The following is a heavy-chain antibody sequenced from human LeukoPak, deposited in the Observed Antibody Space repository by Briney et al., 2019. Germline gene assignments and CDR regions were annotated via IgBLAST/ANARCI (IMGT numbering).Heavy chain of an antibody. CDR1: GGSISSSSYY. Sequence: SETLSLTCTVSGGSISSSSYYWGWIRQPPGKGLEWIGSIYYSGSTYYNPSLKSRVTISVDTSKNQFSLKLSSVTAADTAVYYCARGSPTYYDFWSGYSGGDAFDIWGQGTMVTVSS. CDR3: ARGSPTYYDFWSGYSGGDAFDI. J-gene: IGHJ3*02. V-gene: IGHV4-39*07. CDR2: IYYSGST. D-gene: IGHD3-3*01.